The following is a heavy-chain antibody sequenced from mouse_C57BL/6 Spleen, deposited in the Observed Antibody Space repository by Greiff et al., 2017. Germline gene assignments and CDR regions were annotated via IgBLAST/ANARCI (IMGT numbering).Heavy chain of an antibody. D-gene: IGHD1-1*01. CDR1: GYTFTEYT. J-gene: IGHJ1*03. CDR2: FYPGSGSI. CDR3: ARPENSVYYGSSYGYFDV. Sequence: VQLQQSGAELVKPGASVKLSCKASGYTFTEYTIHWVKQRPGQGLEWIGWFYPGSGSIKYNEKFKDKATLTADKSSSTVYLELSRLTSEDSAFSFCARPENSVYYGSSYGYFDVWGTGTTVTVSS. V-gene: IGHV1-62-2*01.